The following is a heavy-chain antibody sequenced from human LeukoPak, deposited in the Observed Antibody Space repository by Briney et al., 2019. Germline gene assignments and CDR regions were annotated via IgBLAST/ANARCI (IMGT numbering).Heavy chain of an antibody. V-gene: IGHV1-18*01. CDR3: ARERQWLFDY. J-gene: IGHJ4*02. D-gene: IGHD6-19*01. CDR2: ISAYNGNT. CDR1: GGTFSGYA. Sequence: ASVKVSCKASGGTFSGYAISWVRQAPGQGLEWMGWISAYNGNTNYAQKLQGRVTMTTDTSTSTAYMELRSLRSDDTAVYYCARERQWLFDYWGQGTLVTVSS.